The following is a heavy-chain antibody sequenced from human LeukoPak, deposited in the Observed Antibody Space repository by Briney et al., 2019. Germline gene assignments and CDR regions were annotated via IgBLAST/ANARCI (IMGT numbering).Heavy chain of an antibody. Sequence: SETLSLTCTVSGGSISSYYWSWIRQPPGKGLECIGYIYYSGSTNYNPSLKSRVTISVDTSKNQFSLKLSSVTAADTAVYYCARCPGYYDSSGYCDYWGQGTLVTVSS. CDR2: IYYSGST. J-gene: IGHJ4*02. CDR1: GGSISSYY. CDR3: ARCPGYYDSSGYCDY. V-gene: IGHV4-59*08. D-gene: IGHD3-22*01.